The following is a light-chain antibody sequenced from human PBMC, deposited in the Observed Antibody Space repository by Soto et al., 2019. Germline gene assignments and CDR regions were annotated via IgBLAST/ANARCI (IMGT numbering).Light chain of an antibody. J-gene: IGKJ5*01. V-gene: IGKV3-20*01. CDR2: GAS. CDR1: QSVSGSY. Sequence: IVLTQSPCTLSLSPGERATLSCRASQSVSGSYLAWHQQKPGQAPRLLIYGASSRATGIPDRFTGSGSGTDFTLTISRLEPEDFAVYYCQQYGSSPITFGQGTRLEIK. CDR3: QQYGSSPIT.